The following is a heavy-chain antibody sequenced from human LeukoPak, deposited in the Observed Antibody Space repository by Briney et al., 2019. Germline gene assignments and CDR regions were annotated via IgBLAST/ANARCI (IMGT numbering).Heavy chain of an antibody. J-gene: IGHJ4*02. D-gene: IGHD6-13*01. CDR1: GFTFSNYG. CDR2: IRSAVDTT. Sequence: QAGGSLRLSCAASGFTFSNYGVSWARQAPGKGLEWVSGIRSAVDTTHYADSVKGRFTISRDNSKNTLYLQMNSLRAEDTAVYYCARGPLIAAAGTWWGQGTLVTVSS. CDR3: ARGPLIAAAGTW. V-gene: IGHV3-23*01.